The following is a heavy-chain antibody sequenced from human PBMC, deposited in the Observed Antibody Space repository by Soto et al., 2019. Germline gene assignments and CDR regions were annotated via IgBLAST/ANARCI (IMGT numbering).Heavy chain of an antibody. CDR3: ARVGDPPRSASRYFDY. CDR2: INHSGST. J-gene: IGHJ4*02. V-gene: IGHV4-34*01. CDR1: GGSFSGYY. Sequence: QVQLQQWGAGLLKPSETLSLTCAVYGGSFSGYYWSWIRQPPGKGLEWIGEINHSGSTNYNPSLKSRVTRSGDTSKNQFTLKLSSVTAADTAVYYCARVGDPPRSASRYFDYWGQGTLVTVSS. D-gene: IGHD1-26*01.